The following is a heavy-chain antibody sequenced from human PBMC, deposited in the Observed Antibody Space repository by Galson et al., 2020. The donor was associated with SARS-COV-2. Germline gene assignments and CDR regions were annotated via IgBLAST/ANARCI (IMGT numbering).Heavy chain of an antibody. CDR2: INHSGST. CDR1: GGSFSGSY. Sequence: SQASETLSLTCAVYGGSFSGSYWSWIRQPPGKGLEWIGEINHSGSTNSNQSLTSRVTISVDTSKNQFSLKLSSVTAADTAVYYCARDAYPIAVAGTWYFDLWGRGTLVTVSS. V-gene: IGHV4-34*01. CDR3: ARDAYPIAVAGTWYFDL. D-gene: IGHD6-19*01. J-gene: IGHJ2*01.